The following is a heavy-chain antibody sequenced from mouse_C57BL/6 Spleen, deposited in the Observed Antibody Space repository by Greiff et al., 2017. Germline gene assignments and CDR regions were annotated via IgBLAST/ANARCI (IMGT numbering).Heavy chain of an antibody. CDR2: IDPSDSYT. CDR1: GYTFTSYW. D-gene: IGHD1-1*01. V-gene: IGHV1-50*01. CDR3: ASGSSWDWYFDV. Sequence: VQLQQPGPELVKPGASVKLSCKASGYTFTSYWMQWVKQRPGQGLEWIGEIDPSDSYTNYNQKFKGKATLTVDTSSSTAYMQLSSLTSEDSAVYYCASGSSWDWYFDVWGTGTTVTVSS. J-gene: IGHJ1*03.